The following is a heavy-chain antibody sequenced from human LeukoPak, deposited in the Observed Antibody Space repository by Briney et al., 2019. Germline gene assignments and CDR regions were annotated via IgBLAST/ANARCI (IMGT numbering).Heavy chain of an antibody. CDR1: GGSISSYY. Sequence: PSETLSLTCTVPGGSISSYYWSWIRQPAGKGLEWIGRIYTSRSTNYNPSLKSRVTMSVDTSKNQFSLKLSSVTAADTAVYYCARQALWGDYWSDYFDYWGQGTLVTVSS. J-gene: IGHJ4*02. CDR3: ARQALWGDYWSDYFDY. CDR2: IYTSRST. V-gene: IGHV4-4*07. D-gene: IGHD4-17*01.